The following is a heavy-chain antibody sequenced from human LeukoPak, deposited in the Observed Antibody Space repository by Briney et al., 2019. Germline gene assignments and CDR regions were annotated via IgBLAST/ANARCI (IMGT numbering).Heavy chain of an antibody. CDR1: GFTVSTNS. D-gene: IGHD3-10*01. V-gene: IGHV3-53*01. J-gene: IGHJ4*02. Sequence: GGSLRLSCTVSGFTVSTNSMSWVRQAPGKGLEWVSFIYSDNTHYSDSVKGRFTISRDNSKNTLYLEVISLTAEDTAVYYCAKDDAWLRFGEWSQGTLVTVSS. CDR2: IYSDNT. CDR3: AKDDAWLRFGE.